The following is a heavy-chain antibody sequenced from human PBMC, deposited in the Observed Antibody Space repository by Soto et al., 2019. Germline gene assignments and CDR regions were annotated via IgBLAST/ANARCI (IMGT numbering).Heavy chain of an antibody. CDR2: TYYRSKWYN. Sequence: SQNLSLTCVISGDSVSSNSAAWNWIRQSPSRGLEWLGRTYYRSKWYNDYAVSVKSRITINPDTSKSQFSLQLNSVTPEDTAVYYCARGEAVADYYYYGMDVWGQGTTVTVSS. J-gene: IGHJ6*02. V-gene: IGHV6-1*01. D-gene: IGHD6-19*01. CDR3: ARGEAVADYYYYGMDV. CDR1: GDSVSSNSAA.